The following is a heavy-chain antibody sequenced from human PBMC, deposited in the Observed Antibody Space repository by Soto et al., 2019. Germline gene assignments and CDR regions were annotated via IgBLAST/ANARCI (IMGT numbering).Heavy chain of an antibody. V-gene: IGHV1-18*01. J-gene: IGHJ4*02. CDR1: GYTFTSYG. CDR2: ISAYNGNT. Sequence: QVQLVQSGAEVKKPGASVKVSCKASGYTFTSYGISWVRQAPGQGLEWMGWISAYNGNTNYAQNPQGRVTMTTDTPTSTAYMELRSLNSDVTAVYYCARDLTPSDYWGQGTLVTVSS. CDR3: ARDLTPSDY.